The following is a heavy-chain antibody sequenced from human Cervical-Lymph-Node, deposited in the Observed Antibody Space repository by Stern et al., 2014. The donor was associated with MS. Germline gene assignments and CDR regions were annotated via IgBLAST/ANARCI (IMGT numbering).Heavy chain of an antibody. V-gene: IGHV3-33*01. D-gene: IGHD6-13*01. CDR2: IWYDGINP. J-gene: IGHJ4*02. CDR3: ASAYSSSHYYFDY. Sequence: VQLVESGGGVVQPGRSLRLSCAASGFSFSRYAMHWVRQAPGKGLEWVALIWYDGINPYYEDSVTGRFAIARDNFKNTLYLQMNSLRAEDTAVYYCASAYSSSHYYFDYWGQGTLVTVSS. CDR1: GFSFSRYA.